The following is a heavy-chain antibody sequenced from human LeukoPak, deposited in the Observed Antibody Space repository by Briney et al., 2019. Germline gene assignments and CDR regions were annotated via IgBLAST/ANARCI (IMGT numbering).Heavy chain of an antibody. D-gene: IGHD2-15*01. V-gene: IGHV3-48*01. CDR3: ASTRYCSGGSCSEGVDY. CDR1: GFTFSSYS. CDR2: ISSSSSTI. J-gene: IGHJ4*02. Sequence: GGSLGLSCAASGFTFSSYSMNWVRQAPGKGLEWVSYISSSSSTIYYADSVKGRFTISRDNAKNSLYLQMNSLRAEDTAVYYCASTRYCSGGSCSEGVDYWGQGTLVTVSS.